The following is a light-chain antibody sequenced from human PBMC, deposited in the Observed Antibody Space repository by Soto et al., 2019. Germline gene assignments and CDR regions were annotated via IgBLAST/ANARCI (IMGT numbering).Light chain of an antibody. CDR3: QHYNNSLWT. CDR2: GAS. CDR1: QSVKSY. J-gene: IGKJ1*01. Sequence: EIVLPQAPGTLSWSPGERGALSCRASQSVKSYLAWYQQKPGQAPRLLIYGASTRATGIPARFSGSGSETEFTLTISSLQPEDSAVYYCQHYNNSLWTFGQGTKVDIK. V-gene: IGKV3-15*01.